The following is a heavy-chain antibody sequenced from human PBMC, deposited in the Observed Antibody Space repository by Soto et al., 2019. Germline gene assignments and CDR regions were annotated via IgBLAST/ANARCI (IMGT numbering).Heavy chain of an antibody. CDR2: IIPNFGTS. CDR3: ARERPDDYGDYGSDY. D-gene: IGHD4-17*01. V-gene: IGHV1-69*01. Sequence: QVQLVQSGAEVKKPGSSVKVSCKAYGGSFRGYAVSWVRQAPGQGLEWLGGIIPNFGTSNYAQKFQGRVNINADESRTTTYMELSSLRSDDTAFYYCARERPDDYGDYGSDYWGQGTLVTVSS. J-gene: IGHJ4*02. CDR1: GGSFRGYA.